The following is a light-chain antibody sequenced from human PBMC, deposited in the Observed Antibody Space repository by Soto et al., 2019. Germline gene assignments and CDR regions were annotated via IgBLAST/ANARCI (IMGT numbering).Light chain of an antibody. J-gene: IGKJ3*01. V-gene: IGKV3-20*01. CDR3: QQYGRSLGLIT. Sequence: EIVLTQSPGTLSLSPGERANLSCRASQSVSSTDLAWYQQKPGQAPRLLIYEASIRATGIPDRFSGSGSGTDFTLTISRLEPEDFAVYYCQQYGRSLGLITVGPGTKVDIK. CDR1: QSVSSTD. CDR2: EAS.